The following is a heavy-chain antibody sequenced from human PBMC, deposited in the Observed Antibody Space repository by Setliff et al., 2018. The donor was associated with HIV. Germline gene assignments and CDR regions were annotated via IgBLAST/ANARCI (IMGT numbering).Heavy chain of an antibody. D-gene: IGHD3-3*01. Sequence: GGSLRLSCAVSGFTFSDYYMSWIRQAPGKGLKWVSYMSRSGSIIYYADSVKGRFTISGDKAENSLCLQVNSLRAEDTTVYYCARDYLYYNLYNGSPVYGMDVWGQGTTVTVSS. CDR3: ARDYLYYNLYNGSPVYGMDV. J-gene: IGHJ6*02. CDR1: GFTFSDYY. V-gene: IGHV3-11*04. CDR2: MSRSGSII.